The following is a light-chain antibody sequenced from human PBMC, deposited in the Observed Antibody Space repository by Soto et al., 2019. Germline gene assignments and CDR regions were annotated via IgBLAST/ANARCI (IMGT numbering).Light chain of an antibody. Sequence: QLVLTQAPSASGTPGQRVTISCSRGSSNMGSITVNWYQVLPGTAPKLRIYSNDQRPSGVPDRFSGSKSGTSASLAISGLQSEDAADYFCATWDVSLSGWVFGGGTKLTVL. CDR2: SND. V-gene: IGLV1-44*01. CDR3: ATWDVSLSGWV. CDR1: SSNMGSIT. J-gene: IGLJ3*02.